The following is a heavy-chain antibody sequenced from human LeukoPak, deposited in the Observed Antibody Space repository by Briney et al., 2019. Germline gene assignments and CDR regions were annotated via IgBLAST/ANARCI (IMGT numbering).Heavy chain of an antibody. Sequence: GGSLRLSCAASGVAFSSHGMGGVRQAPGKGLEWVSGIIGGAGGTYYADSVTGRFTISRDNAKNTLYLQMNSLRAEDTAVYYCAHGSMYQLDYWGQGTLVTVSS. CDR3: AHGSMYQLDY. J-gene: IGHJ4*02. CDR1: GVAFSSHG. V-gene: IGHV3-23*01. D-gene: IGHD2-2*01. CDR2: IIGGAGGT.